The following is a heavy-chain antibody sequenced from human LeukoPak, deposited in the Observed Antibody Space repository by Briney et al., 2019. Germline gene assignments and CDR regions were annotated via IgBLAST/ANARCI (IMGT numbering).Heavy chain of an antibody. D-gene: IGHD4-17*01. Sequence: GGSLRLSCAASGFTFSRYWMSWVRQAPGKGLEWVANIKQDGSEKDYVDSVKGRFTISRDNSKNTLYLQMNSLRAEDTAVYYCAKDLTPLSEYGDYYFDYWGQGTLVTVSS. CDR1: GFTFSRYW. CDR3: AKDLTPLSEYGDYYFDY. CDR2: IKQDGSEK. J-gene: IGHJ4*02. V-gene: IGHV3-7*01.